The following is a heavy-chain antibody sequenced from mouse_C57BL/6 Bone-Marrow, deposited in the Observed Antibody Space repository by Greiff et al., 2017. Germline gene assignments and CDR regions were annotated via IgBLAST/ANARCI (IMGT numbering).Heavy chain of an antibody. J-gene: IGHJ4*01. CDR1: GYTFTSYW. CDR3: ARHHYGSSMDY. D-gene: IGHD1-1*01. V-gene: IGHV1-61*01. Sequence: QVQLQQSGAELARPGSSVKLSCKASGYTFTSYWMDWVKQRPGQGLEWIGNIYPSDSETHYNQKFKDKATLTVDKSSSTAYMQLSSLTSEDSAVYYCARHHYGSSMDYWGQGTSVTVSS. CDR2: IYPSDSET.